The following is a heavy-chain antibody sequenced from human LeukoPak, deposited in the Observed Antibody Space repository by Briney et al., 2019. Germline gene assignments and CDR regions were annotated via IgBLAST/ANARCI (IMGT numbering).Heavy chain of an antibody. Sequence: GGSLRLSCAASGFTFSSYAMSWVRQAPGKGLEWVSTISGSGGSTYYADSVKGRFAISRDNSKNTLYLQMNSLRAEDTAVYYCANQLGRSWGHYYYYGMDVWGQGTTVTVSS. CDR3: ANQLGRSWGHYYYYGMDV. CDR2: ISGSGGST. V-gene: IGHV3-23*01. J-gene: IGHJ6*02. D-gene: IGHD1-1*01. CDR1: GFTFSSYA.